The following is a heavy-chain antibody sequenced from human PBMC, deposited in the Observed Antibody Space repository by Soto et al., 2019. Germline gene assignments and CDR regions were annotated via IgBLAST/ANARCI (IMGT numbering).Heavy chain of an antibody. Sequence: EVQLVESGGDLVQPGGSLRLSCVASGFTFSPYWMSWVRQAPGRGLQWVATINNDGSEKYYADSVKGRFTISRDNARDSLYLHLTSLRAEDTAIDYCARGSNQDYWGQGTLVAVSS. CDR1: GFTFSPYW. CDR3: ARGSNQDY. CDR2: INNDGSEK. V-gene: IGHV3-7*03. D-gene: IGHD2-8*01. J-gene: IGHJ4*02.